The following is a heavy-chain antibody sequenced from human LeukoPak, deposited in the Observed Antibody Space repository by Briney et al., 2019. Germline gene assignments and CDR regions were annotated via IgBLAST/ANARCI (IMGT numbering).Heavy chain of an antibody. CDR1: GFTFNNYV. CDR3: AKEIVGVTEGGY. V-gene: IGHV3-23*01. D-gene: IGHD1-26*01. Sequence: GGSLTLSCAASGFTFNNYVVTWVRQAPGKGLDWVSAISGSGGTTYYADSVKGRFTICTDNSKNTLYLQMNSLRAEDTAVYYCAKEIVGVTEGGYWGQGTLVTVSS. CDR2: ISGSGGTT. J-gene: IGHJ4*02.